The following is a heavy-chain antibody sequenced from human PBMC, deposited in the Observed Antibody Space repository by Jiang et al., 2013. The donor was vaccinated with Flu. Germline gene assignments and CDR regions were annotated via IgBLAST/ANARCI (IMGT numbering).Heavy chain of an antibody. V-gene: IGHV3-30*09. CDR2: ISYDGSNK. CDR3: ARASVRAWFGELELVSYGMDV. Sequence: GRSLRLSCAASGFTFSSYAMHWVRQAPGKGLEWVAVISYDGSNKYYADSVKGRFAISRDNSKNTLYLQMNSLRAEDTAVYYCARASVRAWFGELELVSYGMDVWGQGTTVTVSS. D-gene: IGHD3-10*01. J-gene: IGHJ6*02. CDR1: GFTFSSYA.